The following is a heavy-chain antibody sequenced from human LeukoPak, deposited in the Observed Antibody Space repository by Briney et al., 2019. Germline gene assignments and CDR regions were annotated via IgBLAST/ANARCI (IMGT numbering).Heavy chain of an antibody. CDR1: GYTFTGYY. J-gene: IGHJ3*02. D-gene: IGHD2-2*01. Sequence: ASVKVSCKASGYTFTGYYMHWVRQAPGQGLEWMGWINPNSGGTNYAQKFQGRVTMTRDTSISTAYMELSRLRSDDTAVYYCLAMGVVPAAASRSDAFDIWGQGTMVTVSS. CDR3: LAMGVVPAAASRSDAFDI. CDR2: INPNSGGT. V-gene: IGHV1-2*02.